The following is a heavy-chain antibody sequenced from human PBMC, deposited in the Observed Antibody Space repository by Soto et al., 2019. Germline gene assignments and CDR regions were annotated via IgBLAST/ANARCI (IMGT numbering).Heavy chain of an antibody. CDR2: IYYSGST. CDR1: GGSISSGDYY. CDR3: ARAANVAAAGSGYYYYYGMDV. J-gene: IGHJ6*02. V-gene: IGHV4-30-4*02. D-gene: IGHD6-13*01. Sequence: SETLSLTCTVSGGSISSGDYYWSWIRQPPGKGLEWIGYIYYSGSTYYNPSLKSRVTIAVDTSKNQFSLKLSSVTAADTAVYYCARAANVAAAGSGYYYYYGMDVWGQGTTVTVSS.